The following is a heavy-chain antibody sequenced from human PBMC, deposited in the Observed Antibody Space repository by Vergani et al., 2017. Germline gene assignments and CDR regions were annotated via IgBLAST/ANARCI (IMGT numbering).Heavy chain of an antibody. Sequence: EVQLVQSGAEVKKPGESLKISCKGSGYSFTSYWIGWVRQMPGKGLEWMGIIYPGDSDTRYSPSFQGQVTISADKSISTAYLQWSSLKASDTAMYYCARHGGYSYGGFFYYYYYGMDVWGQGTTVTVSS. J-gene: IGHJ6*02. CDR2: IYPGDSDT. CDR1: GYSFTSYW. V-gene: IGHV5-51*01. D-gene: IGHD5-18*01. CDR3: ARHGGYSYGGFFYYYYYGMDV.